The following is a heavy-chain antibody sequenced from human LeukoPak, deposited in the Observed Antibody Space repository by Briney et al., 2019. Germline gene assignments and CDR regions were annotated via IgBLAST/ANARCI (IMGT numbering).Heavy chain of an antibody. CDR1: GYTFTGSY. V-gene: IGHV1-2*02. J-gene: IGHJ3*02. CDR3: TREDDNSYDAFDI. D-gene: IGHD1-1*01. Sequence: SSVTVPCKASGYTFTGSYMHWVRQAPGQGLEWMGWINPYSGATNYAQKFQGRITMTRDTSISTAYMELSRLRSDDTAVYYWTREDDNSYDAFDIWSQGTMVTVSS. CDR2: INPYSGAT.